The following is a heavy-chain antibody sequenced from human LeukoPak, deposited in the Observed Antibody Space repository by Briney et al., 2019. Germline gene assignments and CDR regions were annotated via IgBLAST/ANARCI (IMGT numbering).Heavy chain of an antibody. CDR2: FDPEDGET. CDR1: GYTLTELS. D-gene: IGHD1-26*01. J-gene: IGHJ6*02. CDR3: ATPSGSYRNYYYYYGMDV. V-gene: IGHV1-24*01. Sequence: ASVKVSCKVSGYTLTELSMHWVRQAPGKGLEWMGGFDPEDGETIYAQKFQGRVTMTEDTSTDTAYMELSSLRSEDTAVYYCATPSGSYRNYYYYYGMDVWGQGTTVTVSS.